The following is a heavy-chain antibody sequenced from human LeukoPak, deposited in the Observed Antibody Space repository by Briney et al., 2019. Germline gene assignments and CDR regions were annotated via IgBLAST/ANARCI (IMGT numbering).Heavy chain of an antibody. CDR2: IYYSGSP. D-gene: IGHD2/OR15-2a*01. J-gene: IGHJ4*02. CDR1: GGSISSGDSY. V-gene: IGHV4-30-4*08. CDR3: ARGNNPYYFDY. Sequence: PSETLSLTCTVSGGSISSGDSYWSWIRQPPGKGLECIGYIYYSGSPFYNPSLKSRVTISVDTSKNHFSLNLNSVTAADTAVYYCARGNNPYYFDYWGQGTLVTVSS.